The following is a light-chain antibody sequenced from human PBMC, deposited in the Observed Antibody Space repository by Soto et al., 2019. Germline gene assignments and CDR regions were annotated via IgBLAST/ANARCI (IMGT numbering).Light chain of an antibody. J-gene: IGKJ4*01. V-gene: IGKV1-8*01. CDR1: QGISSY. Sequence: AIRMTQSPSSLSASTGDRVTITCRASQGISSYLAWYQQKPGKAPKLLIYAASTLQSGVPSRFSGSGSGTDFTLTISCLQSEDFATYYCQQYYSYPPPFGGGTNVDIK. CDR3: QQYYSYPPP. CDR2: AAS.